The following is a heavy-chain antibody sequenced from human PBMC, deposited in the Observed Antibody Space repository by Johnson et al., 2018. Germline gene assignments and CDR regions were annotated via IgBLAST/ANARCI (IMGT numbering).Heavy chain of an antibody. CDR2: ISWNSGVI. Sequence: EVQLVESGGGLVQPGRSLRLSCAASGFTFDDYAMHWVRQTPGKGLEWVSGISWNSGVIDYTDSVKGRFTISRDNAKNSLYLQMNSLRPEDTALYYCSAYYYDSSLWGQGTMVTVSS. CDR1: GFTFDDYA. D-gene: IGHD3-22*01. J-gene: IGHJ3*01. V-gene: IGHV3-9*01. CDR3: SAYYYDSSL.